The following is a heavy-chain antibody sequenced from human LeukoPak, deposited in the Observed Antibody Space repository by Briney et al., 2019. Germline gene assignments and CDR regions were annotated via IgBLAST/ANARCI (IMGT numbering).Heavy chain of an antibody. J-gene: IGHJ5*02. D-gene: IGHD5-18*01. CDR1: GGSISSYY. CDR2: IYYSGST. Sequence: PSETLSLTCTVSGGSISSYYWSWIREPPGKGLEWIGYIYYSGSTNYNPSLKSRVTISVATSKNQFSLKLSSVTAADTAVYYCARDVTLGGWFDPWGQGTLVTVSS. CDR3: ARDVTLGGWFDP. V-gene: IGHV4-59*01.